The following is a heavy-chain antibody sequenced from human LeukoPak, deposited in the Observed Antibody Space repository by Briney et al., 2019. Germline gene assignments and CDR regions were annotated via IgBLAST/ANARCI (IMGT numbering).Heavy chain of an antibody. CDR2: MSPNSGNT. CDR1: GITFISYD. CDR3: VKGPPNWGFDY. J-gene: IGHJ4*02. V-gene: IGHV1-8*01. D-gene: IGHD7-27*01. Sequence: ASVKVSCKASGITFISYDINWVRQATGPGLEWMGWMSPNSGNTGYAQKFQGRVTMTRNTSISTAYMELSSLRSEDTAVYYCVKGPPNWGFDYWGQGTLVTVSS.